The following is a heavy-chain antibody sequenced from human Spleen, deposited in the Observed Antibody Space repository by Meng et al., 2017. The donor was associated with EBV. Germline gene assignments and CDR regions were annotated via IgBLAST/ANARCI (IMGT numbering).Heavy chain of an antibody. V-gene: IGHV1-24*01. CDR2: FDPEDGEI. J-gene: IGHJ5*02. D-gene: IGHD3-22*01. CDR1: GDTLTDLS. CDR3: ANGDYHDITIYYGS. Sequence: QVPVVTAGGEGKKPGDSVKVSCKGSGDTLTDLSIHWVRPALGKGLEWMGGFDPEDGEIVYAQNFQGRVTMTKDTSTDTAYMELNSLTSEDTAVYFCANGDYHDITIYYGSWGQGTLVTVSS.